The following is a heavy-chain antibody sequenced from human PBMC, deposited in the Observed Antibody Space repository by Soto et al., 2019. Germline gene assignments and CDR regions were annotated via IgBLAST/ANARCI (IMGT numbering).Heavy chain of an antibody. V-gene: IGHV1-69*12. CDR3: AKVDPQDDSPID. Sequence: QVQLVQSGAEVKKPGSSVKVSCKASGGTFSSYAINWVRQAPGQGLEWMGGIIPMFGTPKYAQKFQGRVTITADESTSTAYMELSSLRSEDTAVYYCAKVDPQDDSPIDWVQGTLVTVSS. D-gene: IGHD2-21*02. CDR2: IIPMFGTP. J-gene: IGHJ4*02. CDR1: GGTFSSYA.